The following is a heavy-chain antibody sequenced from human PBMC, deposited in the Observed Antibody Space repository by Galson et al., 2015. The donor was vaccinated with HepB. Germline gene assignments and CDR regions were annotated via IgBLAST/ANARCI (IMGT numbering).Heavy chain of an antibody. V-gene: IGHV3-23*01. D-gene: IGHD3-3*01. Sequence: SLRLSCAASGFTFSNYGMNWVRQAPGKGLEWISSITGPGGGTYSADSVKGRFTISRDNSRNTLFLHIDSLRAEDTAVYYCATARDDFWSGYWFDSWGQGTLVTVSS. CDR3: ATARDDFWSGYWFDS. CDR2: ITGPGGGT. J-gene: IGHJ5*01. CDR1: GFTFSNYG.